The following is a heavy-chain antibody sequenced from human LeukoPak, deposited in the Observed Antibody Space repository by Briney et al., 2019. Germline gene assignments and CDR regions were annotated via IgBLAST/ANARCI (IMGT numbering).Heavy chain of an antibody. CDR1: GFTFSSYG. Sequence: PGRSLRLSCAASGFTFSSYGMHWVRQAPGKGLEWVAVISYDGSNKYYADSVKGRFTISRDNSKNTLYLQMNSLRAEDTAVYYCAKDGGSRITVGYYYMDVWGKGTTVTVSS. D-gene: IGHD2-15*01. V-gene: IGHV3-30*18. CDR3: AKDGGSRITVGYYYMDV. CDR2: ISYDGSNK. J-gene: IGHJ6*03.